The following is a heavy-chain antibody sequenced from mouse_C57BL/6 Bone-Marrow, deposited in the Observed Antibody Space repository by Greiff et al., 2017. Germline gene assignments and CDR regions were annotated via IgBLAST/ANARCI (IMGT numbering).Heavy chain of an antibody. CDR2: IWTGGGT. CDR3: ARNHYDNFYAMGY. J-gene: IGHJ4*01. V-gene: IGHV2-9-1*01. D-gene: IGHD2-1*01. Sequence: QVQLKESGPGLVAPSQSLSITCTVSGFSLTSYAISWVRKPPGKGLEWLGVIWTGGGTNYNSALKFRLSLSKNNSKSQVFLKMNSLQTDDTARYYCARNHYDNFYAMGYWGQGTSVTVSS. CDR1: GFSLTSYA.